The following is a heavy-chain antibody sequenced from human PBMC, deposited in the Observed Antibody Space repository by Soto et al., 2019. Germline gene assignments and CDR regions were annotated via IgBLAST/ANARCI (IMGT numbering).Heavy chain of an antibody. J-gene: IGHJ6*02. V-gene: IGHV4-34*01. CDR2: INHSGST. Sequence: PSETLSLTCAVYGGSFSGYYWSWIRQPPGKGLEWIGEINHSGSTNYNPSLKSRVTISVDTSKNQFSLKLSSVTAADTAVYYCARGSGWDYYYYYGMDVWGQGTTVTVSS. D-gene: IGHD6-19*01. CDR3: ARGSGWDYYYYYGMDV. CDR1: GGSFSGYY.